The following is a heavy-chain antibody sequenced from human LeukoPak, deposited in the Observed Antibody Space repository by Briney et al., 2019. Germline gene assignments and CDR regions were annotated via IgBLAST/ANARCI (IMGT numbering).Heavy chain of an antibody. Sequence: PSQTLSLTCNVSGGSISSGSYYWSWIRQPAGKGLEWTGRIYTSGSTNYNPSLKCRVTISVDTSKNQCSLKLSSVTAADSAVYYCARTYSSSLFDYWGQGTLVTVSS. CDR2: IYTSGST. CDR1: GGSISSGSYY. D-gene: IGHD6-6*01. CDR3: ARTYSSSLFDY. J-gene: IGHJ4*02. V-gene: IGHV4-61*02.